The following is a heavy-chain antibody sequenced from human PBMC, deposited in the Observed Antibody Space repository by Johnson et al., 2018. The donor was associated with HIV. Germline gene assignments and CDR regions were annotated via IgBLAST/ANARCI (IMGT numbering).Heavy chain of an antibody. D-gene: IGHD3-10*01. Sequence: QVQLVESGGGLVQPGGSLRLSCAASGFTFSSYWMHWVRQAPGKGLEWVACISYDGSNKYYADSVKGRFTISRDNARKSLYRQMNNLRAEDTAVYYCVTAGALIRGTDAFDIWGLGTMVTVSS. CDR3: VTAGALIRGTDAFDI. CDR2: ISYDGSNK. J-gene: IGHJ3*02. CDR1: GFTFSSYW. V-gene: IGHV3-30*03.